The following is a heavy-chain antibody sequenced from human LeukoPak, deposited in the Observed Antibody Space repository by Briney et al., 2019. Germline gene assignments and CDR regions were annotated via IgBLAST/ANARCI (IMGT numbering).Heavy chain of an antibody. CDR3: AKRFMVRGVIMGPTFDY. J-gene: IGHJ4*02. Sequence: QSGGSLRLSCAASGFTFSSYSMNWVRQAPGKGLEWVSAISASAGSTYYADSVEGRFTISRDNSKNTLYLQMNGLRADDTAVYYCAKRFMVRGVIMGPTFDYWGQGTLVTVSS. CDR1: GFTFSSYS. V-gene: IGHV3-23*01. D-gene: IGHD3-10*01. CDR2: ISASAGST.